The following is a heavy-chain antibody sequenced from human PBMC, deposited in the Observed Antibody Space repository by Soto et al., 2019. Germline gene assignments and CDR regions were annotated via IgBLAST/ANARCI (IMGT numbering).Heavy chain of an antibody. CDR3: ARHTPAISIADH. Sequence: QLQLQESGPGLVKPSETLSLTCTVSGGSISSSSYYWGWIRQPPGKWLEWIGSIYYSGSTYYNPSLKSRVTISVGTSKNQISLKLSSVTAADTAVYYCARHTPAISIADHWCQGTLVTLSS. J-gene: IGHJ4*02. V-gene: IGHV4-39*01. CDR1: GGSISSSSYY. CDR2: IYYSGST. D-gene: IGHD2-15*01.